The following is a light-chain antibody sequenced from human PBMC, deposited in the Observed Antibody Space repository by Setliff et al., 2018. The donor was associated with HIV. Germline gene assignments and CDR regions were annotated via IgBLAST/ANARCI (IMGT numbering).Light chain of an antibody. CDR3: SSYTSSSTLV. CDR2: DVS. J-gene: IGLJ1*01. Sequence: QSALTQPASVSGSPGQSITISCTGTSSDIAINNFVSWYQHHPGKAPKLIIYDVSNRPSGVSNRFSGSKSGNTASLTISGLQAEDEADYYCSSYTSSSTLVFGTGTKGTVL. CDR1: SSDIAINNF. V-gene: IGLV2-14*03.